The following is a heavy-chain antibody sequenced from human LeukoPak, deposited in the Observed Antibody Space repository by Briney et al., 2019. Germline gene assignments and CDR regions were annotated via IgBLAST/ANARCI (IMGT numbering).Heavy chain of an antibody. CDR2: TYSGGST. CDR3: AINSLGDSSGYDY. J-gene: IGHJ4*02. V-gene: IGHV4-59*08. D-gene: IGHD3-22*01. CDR1: GDSVTSYY. Sequence: SETRSLTCTVSGDSVTSYYWSWIRQPPGKGLEWIGYTYSGGSTIYNPSLKSRLAISVDTSRSQFSLRLSSVTAADTAVYYCAINSLGDSSGYDYWGQGTLVTVSS.